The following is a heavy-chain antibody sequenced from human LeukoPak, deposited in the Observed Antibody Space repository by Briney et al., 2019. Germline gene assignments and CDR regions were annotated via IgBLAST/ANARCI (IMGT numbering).Heavy chain of an antibody. CDR3: ARAEYYDFWSGYYTGYDY. CDR2: ISSSSSTI. J-gene: IGHJ4*02. CDR1: GFTFSSYS. V-gene: IGHV3-48*04. Sequence: PGRSLRLSCAASGFTFSSYSMNWVRQAPGKGLEWVSYISSSSSTIYYADSVKGRFTISRDNAKNSLYLQMNSLRAEDTAVYYCARAEYYDFWSGYYTGYDYWGQGTLVTVSS. D-gene: IGHD3-3*01.